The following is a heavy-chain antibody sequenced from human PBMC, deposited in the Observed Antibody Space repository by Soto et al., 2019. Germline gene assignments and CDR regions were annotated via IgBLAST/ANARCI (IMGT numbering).Heavy chain of an antibody. CDR2: ISFDENQK. Sequence: QVQLVESGGGVVQPGRSLRLSCAASGFTFSSYGMHWVRQAPGKGLEWVAIISFDENQKYNADSVKARFTISRDNSRNTLYLQMNSLRAEDTALYYCAKDRRDGEYNSVYDFWGQGTLVTVSS. J-gene: IGHJ4*02. D-gene: IGHD4-17*01. CDR1: GFTFSSYG. V-gene: IGHV3-30*18. CDR3: AKDRRDGEYNSVYDF.